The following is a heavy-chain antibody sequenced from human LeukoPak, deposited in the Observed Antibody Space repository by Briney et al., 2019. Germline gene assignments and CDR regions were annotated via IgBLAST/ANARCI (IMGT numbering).Heavy chain of an antibody. CDR1: GFTFRSYS. V-gene: IGHV3-48*02. D-gene: IGHD1-26*01. J-gene: IGHJ4*02. CDR3: ARTRYSGTYPPGY. CDR2: ISSSSSTI. Sequence: GGSLRLSCAASGFTFRSYSMNWVRQAPGKGPGWVSYISSSSSTIYYADSVKGRYTICRENDKNSLYLQMNSLRDEDTAVYYCARTRYSGTYPPGYWGQGTLVTVSS.